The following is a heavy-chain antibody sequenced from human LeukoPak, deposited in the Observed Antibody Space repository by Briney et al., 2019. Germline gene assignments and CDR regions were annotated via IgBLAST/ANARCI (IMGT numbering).Heavy chain of an antibody. D-gene: IGHD6-6*01. CDR2: INSDGRST. Sequence: GGSLRLSCAASGFTFSDFWMHWVRQVPGKGPVWVSRINSDGRSTTYADSVRGRFTISRDNARNTLFLQMDSLRDEDSAIYYCARDRDSYSSSSGFDPWGQGTLVTVSA. V-gene: IGHV3-74*01. CDR3: ARDRDSYSSSSGFDP. J-gene: IGHJ5*02. CDR1: GFTFSDFW.